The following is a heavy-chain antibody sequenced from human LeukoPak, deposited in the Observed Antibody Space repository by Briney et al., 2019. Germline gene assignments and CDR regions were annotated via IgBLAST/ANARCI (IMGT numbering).Heavy chain of an antibody. CDR3: ARIETVADAFDI. D-gene: IGHD1-1*01. CDR1: GFTVSSNY. J-gene: IGHJ3*02. CDR2: INSGGST. Sequence: GGSLRLSCAASGFTVSSNYMTWVRXAPGKXLEWVSLINSGGSTSYADSVSGRFTISRDNTKNTLYLQMNSLRAEDTAVYYCARIETVADAFDIWGQGTLVTVPS. V-gene: IGHV3-66*01.